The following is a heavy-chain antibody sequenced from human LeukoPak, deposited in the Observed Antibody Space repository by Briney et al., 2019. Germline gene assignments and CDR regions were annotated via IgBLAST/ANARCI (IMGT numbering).Heavy chain of an antibody. J-gene: IGHJ4*02. V-gene: IGHV3-30*02. CDR1: GFTFSSYG. Sequence: PGGSLRLSCAASGFTFSSYGMHWVRQAPGKGLEWVAFIRYDGSNKYYADSVKGRFTISRDNSKNTLYLQMNSLRAEDTAVYYCAKAGVLLWVGEPPPRFDYWGQGTLVTVSS. CDR3: AKAGVLLWVGEPPPRFDY. CDR2: IRYDGSNK. D-gene: IGHD3-10*01.